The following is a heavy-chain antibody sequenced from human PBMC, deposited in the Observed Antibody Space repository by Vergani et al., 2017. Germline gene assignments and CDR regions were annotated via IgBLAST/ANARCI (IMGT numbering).Heavy chain of an antibody. D-gene: IGHD6-13*01. CDR3: ARDXSPGRSAAGNFDY. CDR2: ISVSTI. J-gene: IGHJ4*02. CDR1: GFTFSDYY. V-gene: IGHV3-11*04. Sequence: QVELVESGGGLVKPGGSLRLFCAASGFTFSDYYMNWIRQAPGKGLEWVSYISVSTIYYADSVKGRFTISRDNAKNSLYLQMNSLRADDTAVYYCARDXSPGRSAAGNFDYWGQGTLVTVSS.